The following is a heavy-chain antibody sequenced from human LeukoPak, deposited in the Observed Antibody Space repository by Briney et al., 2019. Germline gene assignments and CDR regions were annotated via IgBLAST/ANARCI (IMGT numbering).Heavy chain of an antibody. J-gene: IGHJ4*02. CDR1: GFTFSSYW. D-gene: IGHD3-10*01. Sequence: PGGSLRLSCAASGFTFSSYWMSWVRQAPGKGLEWIGEINHSGSTNYNPSLKSRVTISVDTSKNQFSLKLSSVTAADTAVYYCARHMVRGVMGFDYWGQGTLVTVSS. CDR3: ARHMVRGVMGFDY. CDR2: INHSGST. V-gene: IGHV4-4*02.